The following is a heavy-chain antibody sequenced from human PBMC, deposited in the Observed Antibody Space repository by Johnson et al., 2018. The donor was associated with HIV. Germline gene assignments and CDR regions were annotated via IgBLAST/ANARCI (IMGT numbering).Heavy chain of an antibody. CDR3: ARATPGIAAAGPTHPSAFDI. D-gene: IGHD6-13*01. Sequence: VQLVESGGGVVQPGRSLRLSCAASGFTFSSYAMHWVRQAPGKGLAWVAVISSDGSTKYYADSFKGRFTISRDNAKNTLYLQMNSLRAEDTAVYYCARATPGIAAAGPTHPSAFDIWGQGTMVTVSS. V-gene: IGHV3-30-3*01. J-gene: IGHJ3*02. CDR1: GFTFSSYA. CDR2: ISSDGSTK.